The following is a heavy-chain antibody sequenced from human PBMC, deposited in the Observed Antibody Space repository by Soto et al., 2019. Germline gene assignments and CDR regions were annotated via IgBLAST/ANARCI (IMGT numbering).Heavy chain of an antibody. J-gene: IGHJ4*02. CDR1: GYSFTSYW. V-gene: IGHV5-51*01. D-gene: IGHD3-9*01. CDR2: IYPGDSDT. CDR3: ASLVGMYYYILTGPNFDY. Sequence: GESLKISCKGSGYSFTSYWIGWVRQMPGKGLEWMGIIYPGDSDTRYSPSFQGQVTISADKSISTAYLQWSSLKASDTAMYSCASLVGMYYYILTGPNFDYWGQGTLVTVSS.